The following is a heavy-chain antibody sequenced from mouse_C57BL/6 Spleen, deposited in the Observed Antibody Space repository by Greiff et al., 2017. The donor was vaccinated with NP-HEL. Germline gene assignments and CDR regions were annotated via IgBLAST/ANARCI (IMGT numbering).Heavy chain of an antibody. D-gene: IGHD4-1*01. CDR1: GFTFSSYG. V-gene: IGHV5-6*01. CDR2: ISSGGSYT. Sequence: EVQLVESGGDLVKPGGSLKLSCAASGFTFSSYGMSWVRQTPDKRLEWVATISSGGSYTYYPDSVKGRFTISRDNAKNTLYLQMSSLKSEDTAMYYCARQGNWDNWYFDVWGTGTTVTVSS. J-gene: IGHJ1*03. CDR3: ARQGNWDNWYFDV.